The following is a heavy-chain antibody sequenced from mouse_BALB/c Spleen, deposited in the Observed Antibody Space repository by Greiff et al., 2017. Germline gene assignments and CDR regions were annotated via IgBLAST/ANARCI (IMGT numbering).Heavy chain of an antibody. CDR2: IYPGDGDT. CDR1: GYAFSSYW. D-gene: IGHD2-3*01. CDR3: ARDGFYAMDY. J-gene: IGHJ4*01. Sequence: VQLQQSGAELVRPGSSVKISCKASGYAFSSYWMNWVKQRPGQGLEWIGQIYPGDGDTNYNGKFKGKATLTADKSSSTAYMQLISLTSEDSAVYFFARDGFYAMDYWGQGTSVTVSS. V-gene: IGHV1-80*01.